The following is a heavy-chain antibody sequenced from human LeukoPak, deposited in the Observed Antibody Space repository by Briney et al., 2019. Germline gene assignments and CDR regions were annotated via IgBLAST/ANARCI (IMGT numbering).Heavy chain of an antibody. V-gene: IGHV4-61*01. CDR2: IYYRGST. CDR1: GGSVSSGSYY. D-gene: IGHD3-16*01. Sequence: PSETLSLTCTVSGGSVSSGSYYWSWIRQPPGKGLEWIGYIYYRGSTNYNPSLKSRVTISVDTSKNQFSLKLSSVTAADTAVYYCARRDPLIFYYGMDVWGQGTTVTVSS. J-gene: IGHJ6*02. CDR3: ARRDPLIFYYGMDV.